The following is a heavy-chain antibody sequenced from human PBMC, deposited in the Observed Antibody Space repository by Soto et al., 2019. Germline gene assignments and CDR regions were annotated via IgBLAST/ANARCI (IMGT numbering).Heavy chain of an antibody. CDR1: GGTFSSYA. V-gene: IGHV1-69*13. Sequence: SVKVSYKASGGTFSSYAISWVRQAPGQGLEWMGGIIPIFGTANYAQKFQGRVTITADESTSTAYMELSSLRSEDTAVYYCARGHSGYDYEYFDYWGHGTLVTVSS. J-gene: IGHJ4*01. CDR2: IIPIFGTA. CDR3: ARGHSGYDYEYFDY. D-gene: IGHD5-12*01.